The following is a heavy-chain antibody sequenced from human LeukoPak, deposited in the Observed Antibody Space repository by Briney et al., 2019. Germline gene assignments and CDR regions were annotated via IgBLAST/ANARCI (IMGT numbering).Heavy chain of an antibody. CDR3: AKSRGNWYFDL. V-gene: IGHV3-23*01. Sequence: GGSLRLSCAASGFTFSSSDMVCVRHAPGEGLDWVSAISTDGVGTVYADSVKGRFTISRENSKDTLSLQMNTLRAEDTAVYYCAKSRGNWYFDLWGRGTLVTVSS. J-gene: IGHJ2*01. D-gene: IGHD3-10*01. CDR1: GFTFSSSD. CDR2: ISTDGVGT.